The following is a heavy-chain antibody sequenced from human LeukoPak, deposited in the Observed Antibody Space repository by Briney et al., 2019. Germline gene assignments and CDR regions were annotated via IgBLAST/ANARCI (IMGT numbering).Heavy chain of an antibody. CDR3: ARGSSSLDYFDY. Sequence: ASETLSLTCTVSGGSISSSSYYWGWIRQPPGKGLEWIGSIYYSGSTYYNPPLKSRVTISVDTSKNQFSLKLSSVTAADTAVYYCARGSSSLDYFDYWGQGTLVTVSS. D-gene: IGHD6-13*01. CDR2: IYYSGST. CDR1: GGSISSSSYY. J-gene: IGHJ4*02. V-gene: IGHV4-39*01.